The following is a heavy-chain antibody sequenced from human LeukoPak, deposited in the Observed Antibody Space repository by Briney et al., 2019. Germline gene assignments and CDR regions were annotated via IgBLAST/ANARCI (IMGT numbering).Heavy chain of an antibody. CDR3: ARAIAVAGLAWFDP. Sequence: SETLSLTCTASSGSISSYYWSWIRQPPGKGLEWIGYIYYSGSTNYNPSLKSRVTISVDTSKNQFSLKLSSVTAADTAVYYCARAIAVAGLAWFDPWGQGTLSPSPQ. V-gene: IGHV4-59*01. D-gene: IGHD6-19*01. CDR1: SGSISSYY. J-gene: IGHJ5*02. CDR2: IYYSGST.